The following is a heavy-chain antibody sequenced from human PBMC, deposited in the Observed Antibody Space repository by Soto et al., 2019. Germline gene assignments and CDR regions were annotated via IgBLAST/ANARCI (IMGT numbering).Heavy chain of an antibody. CDR1: GFTFSGNW. J-gene: IGHJ4*02. CDR2: VHRDGSST. V-gene: IGHV3-74*01. Sequence: VRLVESGGDLVQPGGSLRLSCAASGFTFSGNWMHWVRQAPGKGLVWVARVHRDGSSTSYADSVKGRFTISRDNAKNTVYLQMNSLRAEDTAVYYCARGAGYDYYVDYWGQGTLVTVSS. CDR3: ARGAGYDYYVDY. D-gene: IGHD3-16*01.